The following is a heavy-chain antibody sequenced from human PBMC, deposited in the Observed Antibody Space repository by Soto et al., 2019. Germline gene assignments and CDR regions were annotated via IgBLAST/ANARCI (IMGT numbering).Heavy chain of an antibody. J-gene: IGHJ4*02. CDR1: GYTFTSYY. Sequence: QVQLVQSGAEVKKPGASVKVSCKASGYTFTSYYMHWVRQAHGQGLEWMGIINPSGGSTSYAQKFQGRVTMTRDTSTSTVYMELSSLRSEDTAVYYCARGGFVVVLAAISSDDYWGQGTLVTVSS. V-gene: IGHV1-46*03. CDR2: INPSGGST. D-gene: IGHD2-2*01. CDR3: ARGGFVVVLAAISSDDY.